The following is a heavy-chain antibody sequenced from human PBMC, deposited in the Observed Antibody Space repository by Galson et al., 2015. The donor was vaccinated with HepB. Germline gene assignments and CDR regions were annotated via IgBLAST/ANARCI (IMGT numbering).Heavy chain of an antibody. D-gene: IGHD3-3*01. CDR1: GFTFSTHT. Sequence: SLRLSCAASGFTFSTHTMHWARQAPGKGLEAVPAIRSNKRHIYYADSVKGRFTISRDNAKNSLYLQMNSLRAEDTAVYYCARFGGFTIFGVADFDYWGQGSLVTVSS. CDR3: ARFGGFTIFGVADFDY. CDR2: IRSNKRHI. V-gene: IGHV3-21*01. J-gene: IGHJ4*02.